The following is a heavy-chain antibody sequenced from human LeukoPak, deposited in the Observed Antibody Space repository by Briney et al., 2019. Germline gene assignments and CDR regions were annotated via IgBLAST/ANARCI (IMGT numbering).Heavy chain of an antibody. Sequence: GSSVKVSCKASGGTFSSYAISWVRQAPGQGLEWMGGIIPIFGTANYAQKFQGRVTITADESTSTAYMELSSLRSEDTAVYYCARRLTDTAFNYDAFDIWGQGTMVTVSS. CDR1: GGTFSSYA. CDR2: IIPIFGTA. J-gene: IGHJ3*02. D-gene: IGHD5-18*01. V-gene: IGHV1-69*01. CDR3: ARRLTDTAFNYDAFDI.